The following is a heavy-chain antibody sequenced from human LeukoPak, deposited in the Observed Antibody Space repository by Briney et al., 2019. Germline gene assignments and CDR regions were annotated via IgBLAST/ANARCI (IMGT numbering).Heavy chain of an antibody. Sequence: GGSLRLSCAASGFSVSGNYMSWVRQAPGKGLEGVGRIKSKTDGGTTDYAAPVKGRFTISRDDSKDTLYLQMNSLKTEDTAVYYCTTGYCSRTSCYYFDYWGQGTLVTVSS. V-gene: IGHV3-15*01. J-gene: IGHJ4*02. D-gene: IGHD2-2*01. CDR3: TTGYCSRTSCYYFDY. CDR2: IKSKTDGGTT. CDR1: GFSVSGNY.